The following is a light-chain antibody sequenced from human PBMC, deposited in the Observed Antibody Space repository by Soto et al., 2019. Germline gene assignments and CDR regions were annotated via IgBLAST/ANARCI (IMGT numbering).Light chain of an antibody. CDR1: QNINSY. CDR2: AAS. J-gene: IGKJ4*01. Sequence: DIQMTQSPSSLSASVGDRVTITCRASQNINSYLNWYQQKPGKAPKLLIYAASTLQSGVPSRFSGSGSGTDFTLTISSLQPEDFATYYCQQSYSLPHFGGGTKVEIK. V-gene: IGKV1-39*01. CDR3: QQSYSLPH.